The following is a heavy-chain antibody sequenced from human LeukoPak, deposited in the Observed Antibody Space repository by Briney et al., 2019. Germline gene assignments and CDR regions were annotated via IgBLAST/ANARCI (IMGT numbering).Heavy chain of an antibody. J-gene: IGHJ4*02. Sequence: SETLSLTCTVSGYSISSGYYWGWIRQPPGKGLEWIGSIYHSGSTYYNPSVKSRVTISVDTSKNQFSLKVSSVTAADTAVYFCSREGRWLQLGFDYWGRGTLVTVSS. CDR2: IYHSGST. D-gene: IGHD5-24*01. V-gene: IGHV4-38-2*02. CDR3: SREGRWLQLGFDY. CDR1: GYSISSGYY.